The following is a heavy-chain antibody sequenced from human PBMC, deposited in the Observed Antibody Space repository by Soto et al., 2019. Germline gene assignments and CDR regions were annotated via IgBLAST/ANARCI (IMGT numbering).Heavy chain of an antibody. CDR3: AGLGYCSSTSCYDFDH. Sequence: SETLSLTCTVSGGSISSYYWSWIRQPPGKGLEWIGYIYYSGSTNYNPSLKSRVTISVDTSKNQFSLKLSSVTAADTAVYYCAGLGYCSSTSCYDFDHWGQGTPVTVSS. D-gene: IGHD2-2*01. CDR2: IYYSGST. J-gene: IGHJ4*02. V-gene: IGHV4-59*08. CDR1: GGSISSYY.